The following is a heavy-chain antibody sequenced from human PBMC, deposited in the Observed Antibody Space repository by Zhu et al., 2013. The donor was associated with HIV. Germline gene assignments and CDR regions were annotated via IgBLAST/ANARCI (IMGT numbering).Heavy chain of an antibody. CDR3: ARDLGFLRETTVVTTGIFQH. J-gene: IGHJ1*01. D-gene: IGHD4-17*01. V-gene: IGHV1-69*01. CDR1: GGTFSSYA. Sequence: QVQLVQSGAEVKKPGSSVKVSCKASGGTFSSYAISWVRQAPGQGLEWMGGIIPIFGTANYAQKFQGRVTITADESTSTAYMELSSLRSEDTAVYYCARDLGFLRETTVVTTGIFQHWGQGTLVTVSS. CDR2: IIPIFGTA.